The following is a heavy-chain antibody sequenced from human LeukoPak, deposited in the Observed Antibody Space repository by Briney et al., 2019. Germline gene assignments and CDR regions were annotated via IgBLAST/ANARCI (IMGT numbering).Heavy chain of an antibody. CDR1: GYSFSNYW. Sequence: GESLKISCKGSGYSFSNYWIGWVRQMPGKGLEWMGIIYPGDSDTRYSPSFQGRVTISADKSISTAYLQWSSLKASDTAMYYCARHYYDYVWGSYGIDYWGQGTLVTVSS. V-gene: IGHV5-51*01. D-gene: IGHD3-16*01. CDR3: ARHYYDYVWGSYGIDY. CDR2: IYPGDSDT. J-gene: IGHJ4*02.